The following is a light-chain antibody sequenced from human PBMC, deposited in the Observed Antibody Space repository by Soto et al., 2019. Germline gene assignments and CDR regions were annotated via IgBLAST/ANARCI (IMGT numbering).Light chain of an antibody. CDR2: GAS. V-gene: IGKV1-39*01. CDR1: QSITSN. CDR3: QQSYSTPLT. J-gene: IGKJ4*01. Sequence: DIQMTQSPSSLSASVGDRVTITCRASQSITSNLNWYQQKPGKAPNILIYGASSLQSGVPSRFSGSGSGTDFTLTISSVQPADFATYYCQQSYSTPLTFGGGTKVEIK.